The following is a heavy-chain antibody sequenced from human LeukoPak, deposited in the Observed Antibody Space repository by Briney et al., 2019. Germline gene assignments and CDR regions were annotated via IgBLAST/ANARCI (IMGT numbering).Heavy chain of an antibody. CDR2: ISYDGSNK. CDR1: GFTFSSYA. CDR3: AREGREYSSSWYEFDWFDP. V-gene: IGHV3-30-3*01. D-gene: IGHD6-13*01. J-gene: IGHJ5*02. Sequence: GGSLRLSYAASGFTFSSYAMHWVRQAPGKGLEWVAVISYDGSNKYYADSVKGRFTISRDNSKNTLYLQMNSLRAEDTAVYYCAREGREYSSSWYEFDWFDPWGQGTLVTVSS.